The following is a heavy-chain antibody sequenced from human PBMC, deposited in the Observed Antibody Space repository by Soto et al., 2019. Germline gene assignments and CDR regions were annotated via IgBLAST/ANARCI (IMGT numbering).Heavy chain of an antibody. D-gene: IGHD2-21*02. CDR1: GFTFSSYA. J-gene: IGHJ6*02. CDR3: AKAMGPFVVTTYYYYYYGMDV. V-gene: IGHV3-23*01. Sequence: GGSLRLSCAASGFTFSSYAMSWVRQAPGKGLEWVSAISGSGGSTYYADSVKGRFTISRDNSKNTLYLQMNSLRAEDTAVYYCAKAMGPFVVTTYYYYYYGMDVWGQGTTVTVSS. CDR2: ISGSGGST.